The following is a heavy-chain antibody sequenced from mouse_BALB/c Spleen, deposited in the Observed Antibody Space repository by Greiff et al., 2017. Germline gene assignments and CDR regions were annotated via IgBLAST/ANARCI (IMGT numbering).Heavy chain of an antibody. D-gene: IGHD1-1*01. Sequence: EVKLMESGGGLVKPGGSLKLSCAASGFTFSSYAMSWVRQTPEKRLEWVASISSGGSTYYPGSVKGRFTFSRDNARNILYLQMSSLRSEDTAMYYCARGRDYGSSFDYWGQGTTLTVSS. CDR1: GFTFSSYA. J-gene: IGHJ2*01. V-gene: IGHV5-6-5*01. CDR3: ARGRDYGSSFDY. CDR2: ISSGGST.